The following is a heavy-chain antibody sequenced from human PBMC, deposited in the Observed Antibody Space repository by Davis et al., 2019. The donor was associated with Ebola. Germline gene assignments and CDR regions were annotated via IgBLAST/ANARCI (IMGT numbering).Heavy chain of an antibody. J-gene: IGHJ3*01. V-gene: IGHV3-23*01. CDR1: GFTFNTYA. CDR3: TTSYVGIVYASDV. CDR2: MSASGDRA. D-gene: IGHD3-10*02. Sequence: GGSLRLSCAASGFTFNTYAMSWVRQAPGKGPEWVSGMSASGDRANYADSVRGRFTISRDNSKNTVYLQLARLRVEDTATYYCTTSYVGIVYASDVWGQGSKVVVSS.